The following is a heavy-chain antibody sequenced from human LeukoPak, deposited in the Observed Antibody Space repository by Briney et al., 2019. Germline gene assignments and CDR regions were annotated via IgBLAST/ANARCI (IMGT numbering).Heavy chain of an antibody. D-gene: IGHD3-3*02. V-gene: IGHV4-59*01. CDR3: ARDGRHFWSGYYLYYFDY. CDR1: GVSIISYY. CDR2: IYYSGST. Sequence: SETLSLTCTVSGVSIISYYWSWIRQPPGKGLEWIGYIYYSGSTNYNPSPKSRVTISVDTSKNQFSLKLSSVTAADTAVYYCARDGRHFWSGYYLYYFDYWGQGTLVTVSS. J-gene: IGHJ4*02.